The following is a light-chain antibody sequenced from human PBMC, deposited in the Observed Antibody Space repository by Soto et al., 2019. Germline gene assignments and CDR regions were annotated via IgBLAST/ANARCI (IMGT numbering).Light chain of an antibody. Sequence: DIQMTQSPSSLSASVGDRVTMTCRASQSIGSYLNWYHQKPGKAPKLLIYAASSLQRGAPSRFSGSGSGTDFTLTISSVQPEDFATYYCQQSYNTPWTFGQGTKVEVK. CDR1: QSIGSY. CDR2: AAS. V-gene: IGKV1-39*01. J-gene: IGKJ1*01. CDR3: QQSYNTPWT.